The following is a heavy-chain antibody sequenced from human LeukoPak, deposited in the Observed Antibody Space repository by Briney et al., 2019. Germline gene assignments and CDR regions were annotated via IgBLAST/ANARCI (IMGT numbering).Heavy chain of an antibody. V-gene: IGHV3-33*01. CDR1: GFNFSSYG. CDR3: ARDSLPMAVTGPFDR. CDR2: IWFDGSNI. D-gene: IGHD6-19*01. J-gene: IGHJ4*01. Sequence: GGCLRLSCAASGFNFSSYGMHWVRQAPGKGLEWVTSIWFDGSNIHYADSVKRRVIISRDNSKSALNLQMNSLRAEDTAIYYCARDSLPMAVTGPFDRWGHGALVSVSS.